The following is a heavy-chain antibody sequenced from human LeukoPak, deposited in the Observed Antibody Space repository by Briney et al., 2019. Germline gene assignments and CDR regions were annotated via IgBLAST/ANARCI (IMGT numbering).Heavy chain of an antibody. Sequence: GGSLRLSCAASGFTFSSYAVSWVREAPGEVVEGGSAIGGSGGSTYYADSVKGRFTISRDNSKYPLYLQMNSLRAEDKAVYYCATYYDFWSCYPRGLRFDYWGQGTLVTVSS. CDR2: IGGSGGST. J-gene: IGHJ4*02. CDR1: GFTFSSYA. V-gene: IGHV3-23*01. D-gene: IGHD3-3*01. CDR3: ATYYDFWSCYPRGLRFDY.